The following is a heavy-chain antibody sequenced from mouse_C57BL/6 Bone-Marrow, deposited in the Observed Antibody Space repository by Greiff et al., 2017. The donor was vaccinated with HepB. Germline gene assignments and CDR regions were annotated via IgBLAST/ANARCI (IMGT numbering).Heavy chain of an antibody. CDR2: IDPSDSYT. CDR1: GYTFTSYW. D-gene: IGHD2-4*01. V-gene: IGHV1-69*01. J-gene: IGHJ3*01. CDR3: AVYYDYPWFAY. Sequence: VQLQQPGAELVMPGASVKLSCKASGYTFTSYWMHWVKQRPGQGLEWIGEIDPSDSYTNYNQKFKGKSTLTVDKSSSTAYMQLSSLTSEDSAVYYCAVYYDYPWFAYWGQGTLVTVSA.